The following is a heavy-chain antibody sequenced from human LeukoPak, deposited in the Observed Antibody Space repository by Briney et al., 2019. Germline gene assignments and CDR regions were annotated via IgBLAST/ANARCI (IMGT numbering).Heavy chain of an antibody. CDR1: GFTFSTYR. D-gene: IGHD4-11*01. J-gene: IGHJ6*03. CDR3: TRVEETATTAAIIRKYSYYYYYMDV. CDR2: IKQDGSEK. V-gene: IGHV3-7*01. Sequence: GGSLRLSCAASGFTFSTYRISWVRQAPGKGLEWVANIKQDGSEKHYVDSVKGRFTISRDNAKNSLYLQMSSLRAEDTAVYYCTRVEETATTAAIIRKYSYYYYYMDVWGKGTTVTVSS.